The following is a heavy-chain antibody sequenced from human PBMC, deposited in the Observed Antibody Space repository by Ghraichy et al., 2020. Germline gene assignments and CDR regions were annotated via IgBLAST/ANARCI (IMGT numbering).Heavy chain of an antibody. J-gene: IGHJ4*02. CDR3: VRGGGGIQLWLRYPFDY. CDR2: INHSGST. CDR1: GGSFSGYY. Sequence: SETLSLTCAVYGGSFSGYYWSWIRQPPGKGLEWIGEINHSGSTNYNPSLKSRVTISVDTSKNQFSQKLSSVTAADTAVYYCVRGGGGIQLWLRYPFDYWGQGTLVTVSS. V-gene: IGHV4-34*01. D-gene: IGHD5-18*01.